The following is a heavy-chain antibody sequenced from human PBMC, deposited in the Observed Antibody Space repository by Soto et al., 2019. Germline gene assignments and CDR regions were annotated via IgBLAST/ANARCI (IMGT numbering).Heavy chain of an antibody. Sequence: GSLRLSCAASGFTFSSYAMNWVRQAPGKGLEWVSRISDSGGATYYAESVKGRFTISRVNSKDTLHLQMSSLRAEDTAVYYCAKEDFWGREIDCWGQGTLVTVSS. V-gene: IGHV3-23*01. J-gene: IGHJ4*02. CDR2: ISDSGGAT. CDR1: GFTFSSYA. CDR3: AKEDFWGREIDC. D-gene: IGHD3-3*01.